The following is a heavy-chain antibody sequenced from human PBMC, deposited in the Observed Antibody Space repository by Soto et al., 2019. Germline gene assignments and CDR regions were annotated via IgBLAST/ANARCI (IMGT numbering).Heavy chain of an antibody. CDR3: ARAYCSSKSCSNGDALHI. J-gene: IGHJ3*02. D-gene: IGHD2-2*01. V-gene: IGHV1-2*04. Sequence: GXSVKVSCKASGYTFTGYYMHWVRQAPGQGLEWMGWINPNSGGTNYAQKFQGWVTMTRDTSISTAYMELSRLRSDDTAVYYCARAYCSSKSCSNGDALHIWRQG. CDR2: INPNSGGT. CDR1: GYTFTGYY.